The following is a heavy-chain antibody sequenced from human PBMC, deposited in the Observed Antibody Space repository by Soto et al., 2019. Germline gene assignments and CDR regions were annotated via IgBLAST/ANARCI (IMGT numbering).Heavy chain of an antibody. CDR2: IDPSDSQT. V-gene: IGHV5-10-1*01. CDR1: GCIFAVDW. J-gene: IGHJ4*02. Sequence: GESLKISCKGSGCIFAVDWITWVRQKPGKGLDWMGRIDPSDSQTYYSPSFRGHVTISVTKSITTVFLQWSSLRASDTAMYYCARQIYDSDTGPNFQYYFDSWGQGTPVTVSS. D-gene: IGHD3-22*01. CDR3: ARQIYDSDTGPNFQYYFDS.